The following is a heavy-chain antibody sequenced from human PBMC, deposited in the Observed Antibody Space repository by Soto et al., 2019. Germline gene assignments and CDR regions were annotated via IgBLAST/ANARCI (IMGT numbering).Heavy chain of an antibody. D-gene: IGHD6-13*01. V-gene: IGHV1-18*01. Sequence: ASVKVSCKASVYTFTSYGISWVRQATGQGLEWMGWISAYNGNTNYAQKLQGRVTMTTDTSTSTAYMELRCLRSDDTAVYYCARGTRQDSSSWYWYFDYSGQGTLVTVSS. J-gene: IGHJ4*02. CDR2: ISAYNGNT. CDR3: ARGTRQDSSSWYWYFDY. CDR1: VYTFTSYG.